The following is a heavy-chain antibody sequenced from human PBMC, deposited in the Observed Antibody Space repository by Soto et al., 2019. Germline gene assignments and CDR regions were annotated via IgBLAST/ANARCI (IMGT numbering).Heavy chain of an antibody. J-gene: IGHJ6*02. CDR2: IIPIFGTA. CDR1: GCTFSSYA. V-gene: IGHV1-69*06. D-gene: IGHD2-21*02. Sequence: SVKVSCKACGCTFSSYAISWVRQAPGQGLEWMGGIIPIFGTANYAQKFQGRVTITADKSTSTAYMELSSLRSEDTAVFYCAREAQHCGGDCYYRGDYYYYGMDVWGQGTTVTVSS. CDR3: AREAQHCGGDCYYRGDYYYYGMDV.